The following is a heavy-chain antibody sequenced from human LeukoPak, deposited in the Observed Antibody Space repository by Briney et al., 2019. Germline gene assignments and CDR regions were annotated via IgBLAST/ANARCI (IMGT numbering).Heavy chain of an antibody. V-gene: IGHV4-31*03. Sequence: SETLSLTCTVSGGPISSGGYYWSWIRQHPGKGLEWIGYIYYSGTTYYNPSLKSRVSISLDTSKNQFSLNLSSVTAADTAVYYCARSGTVTTWNYWGQGTLVTVST. D-gene: IGHD4-17*01. J-gene: IGHJ4*02. CDR3: ARSGTVTTWNY. CDR1: GGPISSGGYY. CDR2: IYYSGTT.